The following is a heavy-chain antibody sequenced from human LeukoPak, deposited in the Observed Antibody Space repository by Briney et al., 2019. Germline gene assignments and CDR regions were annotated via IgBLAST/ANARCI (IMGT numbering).Heavy chain of an antibody. V-gene: IGHV3-73*01. J-gene: IGHJ3*02. D-gene: IGHD3-10*01. Sequence: GGSLRLSCAASGFTISGSAMHWVRQASGKGLEWVGRIRSKANTYATAYAASVKGRFTISRDDSKNTAYLQMNSLKTEDTAVYYCTTGRPDAFDIWGQGTMVTVSS. CDR3: TTGRPDAFDI. CDR2: IRSKANTYAT. CDR1: GFTISGSA.